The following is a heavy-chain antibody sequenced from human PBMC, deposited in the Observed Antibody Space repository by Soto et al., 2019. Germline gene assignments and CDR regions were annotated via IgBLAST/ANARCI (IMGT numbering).Heavy chain of an antibody. CDR3: ARGGRGYEFDY. CDR1: GFTFSSYG. CDR2: ISSNGGST. V-gene: IGHV3-64*01. Sequence: GGSLRLSCAASGFTFSSYGMHWVRQAPGKGLEYVSVISSNGGSTYYANSVKGRFTISRDNSKNTLYLQMGSLRAEDMAVYYCARGGRGYEFDYWGQGTLVTVSS. D-gene: IGHD5-12*01. J-gene: IGHJ4*02.